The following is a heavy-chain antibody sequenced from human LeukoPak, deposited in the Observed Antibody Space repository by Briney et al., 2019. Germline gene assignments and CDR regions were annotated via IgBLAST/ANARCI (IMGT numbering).Heavy chain of an antibody. D-gene: IGHD3-22*01. Sequence: GGSLRLSCAASGFTFSSYSMNWVRQAPGKGLEWVSSISSSSSYIYYADSVKGRFTISRDNAKNSLYLQMNSLRAEDTAVYYCARASYDSSGYCDYWGQGTLVTVSS. CDR3: ARASYDSSGYCDY. CDR2: ISSSSSYI. CDR1: GFTFSSYS. J-gene: IGHJ4*02. V-gene: IGHV3-21*01.